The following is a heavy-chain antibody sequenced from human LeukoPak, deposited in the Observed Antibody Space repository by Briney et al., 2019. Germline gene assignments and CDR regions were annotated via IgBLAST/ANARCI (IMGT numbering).Heavy chain of an antibody. CDR3: ATLSYSSSPRVVYGMDV. J-gene: IGHJ6*02. D-gene: IGHD6-6*01. V-gene: IGHV1-69*06. CDR1: GGTFNNYA. CDR2: IIPIFGTA. Sequence: GASVKVSCKASGGTFNNYAISWVRQVPGQGLEWMGRIIPIFGTANYAQKFQGRVTITADKSTSTAYMELSSLRSEDTAVYYCATLSYSSSPRVVYGMDVWGQGTTVTVSS.